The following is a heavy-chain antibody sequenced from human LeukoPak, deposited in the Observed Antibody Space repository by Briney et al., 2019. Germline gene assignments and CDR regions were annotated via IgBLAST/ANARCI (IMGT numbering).Heavy chain of an antibody. Sequence: SETLSLTCTVSGGSISSYYWSWIRQPPGKGLEWIGYIYYDGSTNYNPSLKSRVTISVDTSKNQSSLKISSVTAADTAVYYCARHSQRATTVLYWGQGTLVTVCS. V-gene: IGHV4-59*08. CDR1: GGSISSYY. CDR2: IYYDGST. D-gene: IGHD4-17*01. CDR3: ARHSQRATTVLY. J-gene: IGHJ4*02.